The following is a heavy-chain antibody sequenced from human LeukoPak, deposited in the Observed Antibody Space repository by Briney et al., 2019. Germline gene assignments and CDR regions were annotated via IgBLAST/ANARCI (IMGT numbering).Heavy chain of an antibody. J-gene: IGHJ4*02. CDR3: ARSSEVLGSGWSSCFDY. Sequence: SQTLSLTCAISGDSVSSNSAAWNWIRQSPSRGLEWLGRTYYRSKWYNDYAVSVKSRITINPDTSKNQLSLQLNSVTPEDTAVYYCARSSEVLGSGWSSCFDYWGQGTLVTVSS. V-gene: IGHV6-1*01. CDR1: GDSVSSNSAA. CDR2: TYYRSKWYN. D-gene: IGHD6-19*01.